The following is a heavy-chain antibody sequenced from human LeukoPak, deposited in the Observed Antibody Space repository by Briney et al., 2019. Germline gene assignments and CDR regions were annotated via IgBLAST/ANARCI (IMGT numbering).Heavy chain of an antibody. D-gene: IGHD3-10*01. CDR2: MNPNSGNT. CDR1: GYTFTSYD. V-gene: IGHV1-8*01. CDR3: ARDSPARGDPPPH. J-gene: IGHJ1*01. Sequence: GASVKVSCKASGYTFTSYDINWVRQATGQGLEWMGWMNPNSGNTGYAQKFQDRVTMTGNTSISTAYMELSSLRSEDTAVYYCARDSPARGDPPPHWGLGTLVTVSS.